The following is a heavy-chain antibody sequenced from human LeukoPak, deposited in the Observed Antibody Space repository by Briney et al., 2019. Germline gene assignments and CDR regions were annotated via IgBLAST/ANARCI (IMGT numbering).Heavy chain of an antibody. CDR2: ISYDGSNK. CDR3: ARDGWYEPDYGSPNYYDYGMDV. CDR1: GFTFSSYA. J-gene: IGHJ6*01. D-gene: IGHD4-17*01. V-gene: IGHV3-30*04. Sequence: PGGSLRLSCAASGFTFSSYAMHWVRQAPGKGLEWVAVISYDGSNKYYADSVKGRFTTSRDNSKNTLYLQMNSLRAEDTAVYYCARDGWYEPDYGSPNYYDYGMDVWGQGTTVTVSS.